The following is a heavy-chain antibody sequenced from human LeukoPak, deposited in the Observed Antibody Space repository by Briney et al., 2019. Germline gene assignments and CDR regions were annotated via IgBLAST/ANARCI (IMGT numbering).Heavy chain of an antibody. Sequence: GGSLRLSCAASGFTFSSYAMSWVRQAPGKGLGWVCTISGGGVTTYYADSVKGRFTISRDNSKNTLYLQMNSLRAEDTALYFCAKRYDTGGYYHFDYWGQGTLVTVSS. CDR2: ISGGGVTT. CDR3: AKRYDTGGYYHFDY. CDR1: GFTFSSYA. D-gene: IGHD3-22*01. J-gene: IGHJ4*02. V-gene: IGHV3-23*01.